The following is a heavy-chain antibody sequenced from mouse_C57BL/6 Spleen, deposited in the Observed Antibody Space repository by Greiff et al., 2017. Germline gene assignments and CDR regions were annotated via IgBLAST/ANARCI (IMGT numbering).Heavy chain of an antibody. CDR1: GYTFTDYE. CDR2: IDPETGGT. J-gene: IGHJ2*01. CDR3: TREDDTYYFDY. V-gene: IGHV1-15*01. Sequence: QVQLKESGAELVRPGASVTLSCKASGYTFTDYEMHWVKQTPVHGLEWIGAIDPETGGTAYNQKFKGKAILTADKSSSTAYMELRSLTSEDSAVDYCTREDDTYYFDYWGQGTTLTVSS.